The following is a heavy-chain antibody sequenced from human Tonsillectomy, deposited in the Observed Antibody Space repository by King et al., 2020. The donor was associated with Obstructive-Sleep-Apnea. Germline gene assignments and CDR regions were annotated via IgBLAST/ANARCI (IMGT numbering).Heavy chain of an antibody. D-gene: IGHD1-14*01. CDR2: VGWDDDK. Sequence: TLKESGPALVKSTQTLTLTCTFSGFSLSSSGMCVSWLRQPPGKALEWLARVGWDDDKYYSTSRKTRPTISKDTSKNQVVLTMTNMDPVDTATYYCARTTRIIGPTGNYYPMDVWGQGTTVTVSS. V-gene: IGHV2-70*11. CDR1: GFSLSSSGMC. J-gene: IGHJ6*02. CDR3: ARTTRIIGPTGNYYPMDV.